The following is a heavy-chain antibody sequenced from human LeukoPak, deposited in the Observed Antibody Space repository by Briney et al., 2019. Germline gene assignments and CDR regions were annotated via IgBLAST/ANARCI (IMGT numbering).Heavy chain of an antibody. Sequence: PGRSLRLSCAASGFTFSSYAMHWVRQAPGKGLEWVAVISYDGSNKYYADSVKGRFTISRDNSKNTLYLQMNSLRVEDTAVYYCARDESLIAAAGSPLDYWGQGTLVTVSS. V-gene: IGHV3-30*04. CDR1: GFTFSSYA. CDR2: ISYDGSNK. J-gene: IGHJ4*02. D-gene: IGHD6-13*01. CDR3: ARDESLIAAAGSPLDY.